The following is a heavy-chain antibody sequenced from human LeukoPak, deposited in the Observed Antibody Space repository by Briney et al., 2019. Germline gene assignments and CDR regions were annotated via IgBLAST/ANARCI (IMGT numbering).Heavy chain of an antibody. Sequence: PSETLSLTCTVSGGSISSYYWSWIRQSPGKGLEWIGYISYSGSTNYNPSLKSRVTIAVDTPKNQFSLRLRSVAAADTAVYYCARTVGATSTSFDYWGQGTLVTVSS. CDR2: ISYSGST. V-gene: IGHV4-59*08. D-gene: IGHD1-26*01. CDR1: GGSISSYY. J-gene: IGHJ4*02. CDR3: ARTVGATSTSFDY.